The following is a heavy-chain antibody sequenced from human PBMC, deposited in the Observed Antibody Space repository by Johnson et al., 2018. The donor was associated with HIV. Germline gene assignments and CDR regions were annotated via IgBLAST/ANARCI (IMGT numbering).Heavy chain of an antibody. CDR1: RFTFSDYY. V-gene: IGHV3-11*01. CDR3: AKVRQLWELNGAFDI. D-gene: IGHD5-18*01. Sequence: QVQLVESGGGVVQPGRSLRLSCAASRFTFSDYYMTWIRQAPGKGLEWVSYISSSGNTIYYADSVSGRFTTSRDNAKNSLYLQMNSLRAEDTALYYCAKVRQLWELNGAFDIWGQGTMVTVSS. J-gene: IGHJ3*02. CDR2: ISSSGNTI.